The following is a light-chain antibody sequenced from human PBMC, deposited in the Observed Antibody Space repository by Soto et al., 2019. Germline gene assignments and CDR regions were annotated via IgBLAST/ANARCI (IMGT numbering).Light chain of an antibody. J-gene: IGKJ3*01. V-gene: IGKV3-15*01. CDR3: QHYNNWPPT. CDR1: QSVSSS. Sequence: EIVMTQSPATLAVSLREGASVXXRASQSVSSSLAWYQQKPGQAPRXIIYGASTRATGIPARFSGSGAGTEFTLTISSLQSEDFAVYYCQHYNNWPPTFGPGTKVDIK. CDR2: GAS.